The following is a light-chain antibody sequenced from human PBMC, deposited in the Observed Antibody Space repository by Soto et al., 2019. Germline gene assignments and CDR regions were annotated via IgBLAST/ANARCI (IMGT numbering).Light chain of an antibody. CDR2: DAS. J-gene: IGKJ3*01. CDR1: QSVSSY. V-gene: IGKV3-11*01. CDR3: QQRRT. Sequence: EIVLTQSPATLSLSPGERATLSCRASQSVSSYLAWYQQKPGQAPRLLIYDASNRATGIPARFSGGGSGTDFTLTISSLEPEDFAVYYCQQRRTFGPGTKLDIK.